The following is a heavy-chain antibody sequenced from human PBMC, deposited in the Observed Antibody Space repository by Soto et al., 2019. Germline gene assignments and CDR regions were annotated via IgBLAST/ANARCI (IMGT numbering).Heavy chain of an antibody. CDR1: GGSISIYY. V-gene: IGHV4-59*01. Sequence: PSDTLSLTCTVSGGSISIYYWSWIRQPPGKGLEWIGYIYYSGSTNYNPSLKSRVTISVDTSKNQFSLKLSSVTAADTAVYYCARSNEDTAMIFDYWGQGTLVTVSS. J-gene: IGHJ4*02. D-gene: IGHD5-18*01. CDR3: ARSNEDTAMIFDY. CDR2: IYYSGST.